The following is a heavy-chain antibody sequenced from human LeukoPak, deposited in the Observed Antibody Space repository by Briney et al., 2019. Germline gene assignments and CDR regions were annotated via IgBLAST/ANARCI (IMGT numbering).Heavy chain of an antibody. D-gene: IGHD3-10*01. Sequence: GGSLRLSCAASGFTFSSYSMNWVRQAPGKGLEWVSSISSSSSYIYYADSVKGRFTISRDNAKNSLYLQMNSLRAEDTAVYYCASGNSMVRGAPTPYGMDVWGQGTTVTVSS. CDR3: ASGNSMVRGAPTPYGMDV. CDR1: GFTFSSYS. V-gene: IGHV3-21*01. CDR2: ISSSSSYI. J-gene: IGHJ6*02.